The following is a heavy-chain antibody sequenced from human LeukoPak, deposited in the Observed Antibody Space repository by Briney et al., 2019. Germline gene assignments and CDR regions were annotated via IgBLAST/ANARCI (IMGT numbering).Heavy chain of an antibody. D-gene: IGHD2-2*01. CDR1: GFTFTNYG. J-gene: IGHJ4*02. Sequence: GGSLRLSCAAFGFTFTNYGMHWVRQAPGEGLEWVAFIRYDGGNKYYADSVKGRFTISRDNSKNTLYLQMNSLRAEDTAVFYCARDRILTSSWNYFDYWGQGTLVTVSS. CDR3: ARDRILTSSWNYFDY. V-gene: IGHV3-30*02. CDR2: IRYDGGNK.